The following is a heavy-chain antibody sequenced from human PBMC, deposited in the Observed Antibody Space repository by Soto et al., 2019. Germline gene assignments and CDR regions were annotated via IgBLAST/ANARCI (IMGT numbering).Heavy chain of an antibody. CDR2: IIPIFGTA. CDR1: GGTLSSYA. D-gene: IGHD3-22*01. V-gene: IGHV1-69*13. CDR3: ARAPNLARQVPMIVHYYYYYVMDV. Sequence: SVKVSCKASGGTLSSYAISWVRQAPGQGLEWMGGIIPIFGTANYAQKFQGRVTITADESTSTAYMELSSLRSEDTAVYYCARAPNLARQVPMIVHYYYYYVMDVCGQGTTDTVSS. J-gene: IGHJ6*02.